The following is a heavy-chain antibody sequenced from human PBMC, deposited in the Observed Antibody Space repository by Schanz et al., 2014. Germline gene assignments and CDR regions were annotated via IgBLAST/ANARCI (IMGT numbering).Heavy chain of an antibody. V-gene: IGHV1-69*02. CDR1: GGTFSSYT. CDR3: ARSNYYDNSDYYNSFDY. J-gene: IGHJ4*02. D-gene: IGHD3-22*01. Sequence: QVQLVQSGAEVKKPGSSVKVSCTASGGTFSSYTISWIRQAPGQGLEWMGRVIPILGVTHYAQKFQGRVTITADKSTTTAYMELNSLNSDDTAVYYCARSNYYDNSDYYNSFDYWGQGTLVTVSS. CDR2: VIPILGVT.